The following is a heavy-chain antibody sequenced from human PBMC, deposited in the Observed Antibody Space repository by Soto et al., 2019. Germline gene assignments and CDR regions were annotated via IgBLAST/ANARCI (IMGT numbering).Heavy chain of an antibody. CDR3: ARGLLYSSNFDY. D-gene: IGHD6-19*01. Sequence: VQLVESGGGLVKPGGSLRLSCAVSGFTFSTYSMNWVRQAPGKGLEWVSSISSSSDYIYYADSVKGRFTISRDNAKNSLYLQMNSLRAEDTAVYYYARGLLYSSNFDYWGQGTLVTVSS. CDR1: GFTFSTYS. J-gene: IGHJ4*02. V-gene: IGHV3-21*01. CDR2: ISSSSDYI.